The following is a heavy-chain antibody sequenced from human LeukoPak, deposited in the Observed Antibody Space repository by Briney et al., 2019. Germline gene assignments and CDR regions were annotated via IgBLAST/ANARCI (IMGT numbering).Heavy chain of an antibody. J-gene: IGHJ6*04. Sequence: QPGRSLRLSCAASGFTFSSYAMHWVRQAPGKGLEWVAVISYDGSNKYYADSVKGRFTISRDNSKSMLYLQMNSLRAEDTAVYYCGDGMDFWGKGPTVPVS. V-gene: IGHV3-30-3*01. CDR2: ISYDGSNK. CDR3: GDGMDF. CDR1: GFTFSSYA.